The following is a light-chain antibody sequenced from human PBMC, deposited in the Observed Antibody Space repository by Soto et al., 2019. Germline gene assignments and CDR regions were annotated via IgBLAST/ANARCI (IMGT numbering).Light chain of an antibody. Sequence: DIQRTQSPSSVSASVGDRVTITCRATQGIDSWLACYQQKPGKAPKLLIYAASSLQSEVPSRFSGSGSGTDFTLTISSLHPEELAPYYFQQAHSVPSTFGQGARLESK. J-gene: IGKJ5*01. V-gene: IGKV1-12*01. CDR3: QQAHSVPST. CDR1: QGIDSW. CDR2: AAS.